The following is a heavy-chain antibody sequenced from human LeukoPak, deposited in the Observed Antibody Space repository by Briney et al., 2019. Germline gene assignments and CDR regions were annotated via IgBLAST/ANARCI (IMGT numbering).Heavy chain of an antibody. CDR2: INPNSGGT. J-gene: IGHJ4*02. CDR1: GYTFTGYY. CDR3: ARAPPPYSSGWYGEGGDY. Sequence: ASVKVSCKASGYTFTGYYMHWVRQAPGQGLEWMGRINPNSGGTNYAQKVQGRVTMTRDTSISTAYMELSRLRSDDTAVYYCARAPPPYSSGWYGEGGDYWGQGTLVTVSS. D-gene: IGHD6-19*01. V-gene: IGHV1-2*06.